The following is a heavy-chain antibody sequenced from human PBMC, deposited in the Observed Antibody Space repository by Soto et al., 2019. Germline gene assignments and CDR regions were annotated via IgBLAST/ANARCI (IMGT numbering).Heavy chain of an antibody. D-gene: IGHD2-8*01. Sequence: PGGSLRLSCAASGFTFSSYEMNWVRQAPGKGLEWVSYISSSGSTIYYADSVKGRFTISRDNAKNSLYLQMNSLRAEDTAVYYCARDPGYCTNGVCYTGRYSMDVWGQGTTVTVS. CDR1: GFTFSSYE. J-gene: IGHJ6*02. V-gene: IGHV3-48*03. CDR2: ISSSGSTI. CDR3: ARDPGYCTNGVCYTGRYSMDV.